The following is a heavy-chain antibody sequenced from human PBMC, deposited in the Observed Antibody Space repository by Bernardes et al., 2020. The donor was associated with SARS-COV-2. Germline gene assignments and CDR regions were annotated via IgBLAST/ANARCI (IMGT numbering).Heavy chain of an antibody. Sequence: GGSLRLSCAASGFSFSVYAMTWVRQAPGKGLEWVSGISGSGGSTYYADSMKGRFTISRDNSNNTLFLQMSSLRAEDTAVYYCARCVVGYYAMDVWGQGTTVTVSS. V-gene: IGHV3-23*01. CDR3: ARCVVGYYAMDV. D-gene: IGHD2-21*01. CDR2: ISGSGGST. CDR1: GFSFSVYA. J-gene: IGHJ6*02.